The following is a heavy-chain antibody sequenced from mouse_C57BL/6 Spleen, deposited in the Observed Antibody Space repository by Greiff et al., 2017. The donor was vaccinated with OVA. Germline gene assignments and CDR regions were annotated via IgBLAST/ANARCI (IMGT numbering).Heavy chain of an antibody. Sequence: QVQLKESGPELVKPGASVKMSCKASGYTFTSYWITWVKQRPGQGLEWIGDIYPGSGSTNYNEKFKSKATLTVDTSSSTAYMQLSSLTSEDSAVYYCARYSDYPYYFDYWGQGTTLTVSS. D-gene: IGHD2-4*01. CDR3: ARYSDYPYYFDY. CDR2: IYPGSGST. J-gene: IGHJ2*01. V-gene: IGHV1-55*01. CDR1: GYTFTSYW.